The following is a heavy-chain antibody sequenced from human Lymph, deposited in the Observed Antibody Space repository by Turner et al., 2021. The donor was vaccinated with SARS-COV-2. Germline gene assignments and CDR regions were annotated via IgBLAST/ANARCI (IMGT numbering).Heavy chain of an antibody. J-gene: IGHJ3*02. Sequence: EVQLVETGGGLIQPGGSLRLSCAASGFTVSSNYMSWVRQAPGKVLEWVSVIYTGGTTYYADSVKGRFTISRDNSKNTLYLQMNSLRAEDTAVYYCARDLGPLAFDIWGQGTMVTVSS. V-gene: IGHV3-53*02. CDR1: GFTVSSNY. CDR2: IYTGGTT. CDR3: ARDLGPLAFDI.